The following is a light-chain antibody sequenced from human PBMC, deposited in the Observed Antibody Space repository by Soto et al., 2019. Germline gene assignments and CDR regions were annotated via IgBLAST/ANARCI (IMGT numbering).Light chain of an antibody. CDR3: GSWDSSLSAYV. Sequence: QSVMTQPPSVSAAPGQRVTISCSGSSPNIGGKSVSWYQQLPGTAPKLLIYDDDKRPSGIPDRFSGSKSGTSATLGITGFQTGDEADYYCGSWDSSLSAYVFGTGTKVTVL. J-gene: IGLJ1*01. CDR1: SPNIGGKS. V-gene: IGLV1-51*01. CDR2: DDD.